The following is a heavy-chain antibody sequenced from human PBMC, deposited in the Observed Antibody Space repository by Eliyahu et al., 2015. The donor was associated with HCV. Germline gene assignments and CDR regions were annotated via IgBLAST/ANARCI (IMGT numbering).Heavy chain of an antibody. V-gene: IGHV3-15*01. CDR3: TTDEYYDFWSGYYKPDY. CDR2: IKRKADGGTI. D-gene: IGHD3-3*01. J-gene: IGHJ4*02. CDR1: GFTFSNAW. Sequence: EVQLVESGGGLVKPGGSLRLSCAASGFTFSNAWXSWVRQAPGKGLEWVGRIKRKADGGTIDYAAPVKGRFTISRDDSKNTLYLQMNSLKTEDTAVYYCTTDEYYDFWSGYYKPDYWGQGTLVTVSS.